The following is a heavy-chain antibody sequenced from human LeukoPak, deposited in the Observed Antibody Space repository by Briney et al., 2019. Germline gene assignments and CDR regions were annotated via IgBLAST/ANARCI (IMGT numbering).Heavy chain of an antibody. Sequence: ASVKVSCKVSGYTLTELSMHWVRQAPGKGLEWMGGFDPEDGETIYAQKFQGRVTMTEDTSTDTAYMELSSLRSEDTAVYYCATKKIVEMATITIDDYWGQGTLVTVSS. V-gene: IGHV1-24*01. D-gene: IGHD5-24*01. CDR2: FDPEDGET. CDR3: ATKKIVEMATITIDDY. CDR1: GYTLTELS. J-gene: IGHJ4*02.